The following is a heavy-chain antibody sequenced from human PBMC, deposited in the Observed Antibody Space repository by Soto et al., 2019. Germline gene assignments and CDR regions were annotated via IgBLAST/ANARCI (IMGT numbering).Heavy chain of an antibody. D-gene: IGHD3-16*01. CDR2: ISGSGGST. J-gene: IGHJ4*02. Sequence: EVQLLESGGGLVQPGGSLRLSCAASGFTFSSYAMSWVRQAPGKGLEWVSAISGSGGSTYYADSVKGRLTISRDNSKNTLYLQMNSRRAEDTAVYYCAKVLRGGAMPGPDYWGQGTLVTVSS. CDR3: AKVLRGGAMPGPDY. CDR1: GFTFSSYA. V-gene: IGHV3-23*01.